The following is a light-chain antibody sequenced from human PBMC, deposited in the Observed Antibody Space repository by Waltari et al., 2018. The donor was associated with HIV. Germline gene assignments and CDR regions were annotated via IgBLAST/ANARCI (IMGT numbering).Light chain of an antibody. Sequence: QSALTQPPSASGSPGQSVTISCTGTSSDIGGYTSVPWYQQYPGKAPNPMIYEVSKRPSGVPDRFSGSKSANTASLTVSGLQAEDEADYYCSSYGGSANLLFGGGTKLTVL. CDR1: SSDIGGYTS. CDR2: EVS. J-gene: IGLJ2*01. V-gene: IGLV2-8*01. CDR3: SSYGGSANLL.